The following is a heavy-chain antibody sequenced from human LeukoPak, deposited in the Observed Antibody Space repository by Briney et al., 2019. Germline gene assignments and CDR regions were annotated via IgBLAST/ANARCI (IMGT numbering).Heavy chain of an antibody. CDR3: AREGSYSSGWFYSGMDV. CDR1: GFTFSNYP. CDR2: ISGSGGSA. V-gene: IGHV3-23*01. Sequence: PGGSLRLSCAASGFTFSNYPMSWVRQAPGKGLQWVSAISGSGGSAYYADSVKGRFTISRDNSKNTLYLQMNSLRDEDTAVYYCAREGSYSSGWFYSGMDVWGQGTTVTVSS. J-gene: IGHJ6*02. D-gene: IGHD6-19*01.